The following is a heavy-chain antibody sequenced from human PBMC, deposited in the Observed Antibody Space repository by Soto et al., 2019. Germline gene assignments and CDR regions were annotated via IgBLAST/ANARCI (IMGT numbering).Heavy chain of an antibody. D-gene: IGHD6-13*01. V-gene: IGHV4-30-4*01. J-gene: IGHJ4*02. Sequence: SETLSLTCTVSGGSISSGDYYWSWIRQPPGKGLEWIGYIYYSGSTYYNPSLKSRVTISVDTSKNQFSLKLSSVTAADTAVYYCARAAAGLTIDYWGQGTLVTVSS. CDR2: IYYSGST. CDR1: GGSISSGDYY. CDR3: ARAAAGLTIDY.